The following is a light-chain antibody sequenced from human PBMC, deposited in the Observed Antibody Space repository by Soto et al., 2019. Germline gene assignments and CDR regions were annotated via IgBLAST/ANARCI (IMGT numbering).Light chain of an antibody. V-gene: IGKV1-39*01. CDR1: QTISDY. J-gene: IGKJ3*01. CDR3: QQSYSTLT. Sequence: DIQMTQSPSSLSASVGDRVTITCRTSQTISDYLNWYQHKPWKAPKLLVSAASSLQSGVPSRFSGSGSGTDFTLTISSLQPEDFATDYCQQSYSTLTFGPGTKVDIK. CDR2: AAS.